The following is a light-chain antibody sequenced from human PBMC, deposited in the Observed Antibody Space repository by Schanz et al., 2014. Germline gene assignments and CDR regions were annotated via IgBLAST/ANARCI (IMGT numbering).Light chain of an antibody. CDR1: SNDVGSYNR. CDR2: EVS. J-gene: IGLJ3*02. Sequence: QSALTQPPSVSGSPGQSVTISCTGTSNDVGSYNRVSWYQQPPGTAPKLMIYEVSNRPSGVPDRFSGSKSGNTASLTISGLQAEDEADYYCCSYAGSSTSRVFGGGTKLTVL. CDR3: CSYAGSSTSRV. V-gene: IGLV2-18*02.